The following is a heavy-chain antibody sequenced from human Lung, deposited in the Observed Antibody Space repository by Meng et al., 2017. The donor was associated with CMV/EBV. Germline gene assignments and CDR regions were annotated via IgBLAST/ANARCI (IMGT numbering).Heavy chain of an antibody. D-gene: IGHD1-26*01. CDR1: GFYFSDYA. CDR3: ARSYNGKYYPPYYYYYGMDV. V-gene: IGHV3-30*02. J-gene: IGHJ6*01. Sequence: GESXKISCTASGFYFSDYAMHWVRQAPGKGPEWVTFTHYDESEKYYADSVKGRFTISRDNSKKTLYLQMNSLRPEDTAVYYCARSYNGKYYPPYYYYYGMDVWXQGTTVTVSS. CDR2: THYDESEK.